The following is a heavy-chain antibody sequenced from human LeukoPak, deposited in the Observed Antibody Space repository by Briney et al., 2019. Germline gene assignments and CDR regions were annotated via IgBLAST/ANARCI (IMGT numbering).Heavy chain of an antibody. CDR2: ISSSGSTI. CDR3: ARTFLEWFLRPPGGYYYYMDV. J-gene: IGHJ6*03. Sequence: PGGSLRLSCAASGFTFSDYYMSWIRQAPGKGLEWVSYISSSGSTIYYADSVKGRFTISRDNAKNSLYRQMNSLSAEDTAVYYCARTFLEWFLRPPGGYYYYMDVWGKGTTVTVSS. D-gene: IGHD3-3*01. V-gene: IGHV3-11*04. CDR1: GFTFSDYY.